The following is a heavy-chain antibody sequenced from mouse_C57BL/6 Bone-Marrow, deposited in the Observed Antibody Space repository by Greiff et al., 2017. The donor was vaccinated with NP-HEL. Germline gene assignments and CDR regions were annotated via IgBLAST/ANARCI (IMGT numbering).Heavy chain of an antibody. Sequence: EVNVVESGGGLVKPGGSLKLSCAASGFTFSDYGMHWVRQAPEKGLECVAYISSGSSTIYYADTVKGRFTISRDNAKNTLFLQMTSLRSEDTAMYYCARGLLQHFDVWGTGTTVTVSS. CDR3: ARGLLQHFDV. V-gene: IGHV5-17*01. CDR2: ISSGSSTI. D-gene: IGHD2-3*01. J-gene: IGHJ1*03. CDR1: GFTFSDYG.